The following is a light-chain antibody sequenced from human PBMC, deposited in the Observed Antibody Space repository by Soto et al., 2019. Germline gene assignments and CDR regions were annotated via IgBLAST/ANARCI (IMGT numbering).Light chain of an antibody. CDR1: QSVNSY. J-gene: IGKJ3*01. CDR3: QQRSNWPPV. V-gene: IGKV3-11*01. CDR2: DAS. Sequence: EIVLTQSPATLSLSPGERATLSCRASQSVNSYLAWYQQKPGQAPRLLIYDASNRATGIPARFSGSGSGTDFTLTIRSLEPEYFAVYYCQQRSNWPPVFGPGTKVDIK.